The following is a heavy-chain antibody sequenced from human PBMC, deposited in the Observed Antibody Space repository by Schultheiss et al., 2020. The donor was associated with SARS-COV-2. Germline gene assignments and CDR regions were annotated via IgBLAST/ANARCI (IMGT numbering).Heavy chain of an antibody. CDR3: ARGHLRYCSSTSCYYKADNWFDP. V-gene: IGHV4-59*01. D-gene: IGHD2-2*01. CDR1: GGSISSYY. CDR2: IYYSGST. Sequence: SETLSLTCTVSGGSISSYYWSWIRQPPGKGLEWIGYIYYSGSTNYNPSLKSRVTISVDTSKNQFSLKLSSVTAADTAVYYCARGHLRYCSSTSCYYKADNWFDPWGQGTLVTVSS. J-gene: IGHJ5*02.